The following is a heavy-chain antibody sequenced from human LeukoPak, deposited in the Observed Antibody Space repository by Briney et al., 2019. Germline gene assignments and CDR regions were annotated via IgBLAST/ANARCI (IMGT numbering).Heavy chain of an antibody. Sequence: PSETLSLTCTVSGGSISSGPYYWGWIRQPPGKGLEWIGNIYYGENTYYNPSLKSRVTISVDTSKNQFSLKLSSVTAADTAVYYCASSTSSTKRGWFGELGAFDIWGQGTMVTVSS. CDR3: ASSTSSTKRGWFGELGAFDI. CDR2: IYYGENT. CDR1: GGSISSGPYY. V-gene: IGHV4-39*07. D-gene: IGHD3-10*01. J-gene: IGHJ3*02.